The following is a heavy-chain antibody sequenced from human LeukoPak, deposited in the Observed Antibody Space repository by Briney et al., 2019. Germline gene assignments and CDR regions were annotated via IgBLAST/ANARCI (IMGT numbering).Heavy chain of an antibody. J-gene: IGHJ4*02. CDR1: GGSISSGDYY. V-gene: IGHV4-30-4*01. CDR3: ARRADYYDSSGYRAHFDY. D-gene: IGHD3-22*01. CDR2: IYYSGST. Sequence: SETLSLTCTVSGGSISSGDYYWSWIRQPPGKGLEWIGYIYYSGSTYYSPSLKSRVTISVDTSKNQFSLKLSPVTAADTAVYYCARRADYYDSSGYRAHFDYWGQGTLVTVSS.